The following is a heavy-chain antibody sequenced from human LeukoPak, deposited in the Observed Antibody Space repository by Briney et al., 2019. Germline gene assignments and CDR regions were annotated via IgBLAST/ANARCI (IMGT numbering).Heavy chain of an antibody. CDR1: GSTFSDYW. CDR3: VRGVRYYGSNSFDY. J-gene: IGHJ4*02. CDR2: INSDGSNT. V-gene: IGHV3-74*01. Sequence: PGGSLRLSCTGSGSTFSDYWMHWVRQDPGKGLVWVSRINSDGSNTSFADSVKGRFTISRDNAKNTLYLQLHSLRAEDTAVYYCVRGVRYYGSNSFDYWGQGTLVTVSS. D-gene: IGHD2/OR15-2a*01.